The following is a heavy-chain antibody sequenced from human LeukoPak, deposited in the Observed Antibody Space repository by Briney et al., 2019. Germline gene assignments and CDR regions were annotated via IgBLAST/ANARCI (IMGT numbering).Heavy chain of an antibody. CDR3: VSFYETY. CDR2: INSDGSWT. Sequence: EGSLRLSCAASGNYWMHWVRQVPGKGLVWVSHINSDGSWTSYADSVEGRFTISKDNAKNTVYLQMNSLRAEDTAVYYCVSFYETYWGRGTLVTVSS. V-gene: IGHV3-74*01. D-gene: IGHD2/OR15-2a*01. J-gene: IGHJ4*02. CDR1: GNYW.